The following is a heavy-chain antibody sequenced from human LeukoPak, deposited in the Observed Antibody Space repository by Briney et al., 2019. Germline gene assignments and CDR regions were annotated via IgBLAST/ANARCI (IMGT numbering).Heavy chain of an antibody. Sequence: SETLSLTRTVSGVSISSYYWSCIRQPPGKGLEWIGYIYYSGSTNYNPSLKSRVTISVDTSKNQFSLKLSSVTAADTAVYYCARVGADGSGFLFDYWGQGTLVTVSS. CDR2: IYYSGST. J-gene: IGHJ4*02. CDR1: GVSISSYY. CDR3: ARVGADGSGFLFDY. D-gene: IGHD3-10*01. V-gene: IGHV4-59*01.